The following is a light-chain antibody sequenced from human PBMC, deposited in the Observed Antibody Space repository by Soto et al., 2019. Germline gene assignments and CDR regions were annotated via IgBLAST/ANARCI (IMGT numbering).Light chain of an antibody. V-gene: IGKV3-15*01. Sequence: EIVMTQSPATLSVSPGERATLSCRASQSVSSNLAWYQQKPGQAPRLLIYGASTRATGIPARFSGSGSGTEFTLPISSLQSEDLAVYYCQQYNNWPPWTFGQGNKVEIK. CDR2: GAS. CDR1: QSVSSN. CDR3: QQYNNWPPWT. J-gene: IGKJ1*01.